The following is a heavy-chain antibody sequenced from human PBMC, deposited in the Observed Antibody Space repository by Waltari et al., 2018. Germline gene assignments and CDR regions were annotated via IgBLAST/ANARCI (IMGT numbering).Heavy chain of an antibody. CDR2: ITTSGDTI. CDR1: GFTFLDYE. CDR3: ARERVLTGGDAFDI. D-gene: IGHD2-8*02. Sequence: EVQLVESGGDLVQPGGSLRLSCAAPGFTFLDYEMNWVRQAPGKGLELLSYITTSGDTIYYADSVKGRFTMSRDNAKNSLYLQMNSLRAEDTAVYYCARERVLTGGDAFDIWGQGTMVTVSS. V-gene: IGHV3-48*03. J-gene: IGHJ3*02.